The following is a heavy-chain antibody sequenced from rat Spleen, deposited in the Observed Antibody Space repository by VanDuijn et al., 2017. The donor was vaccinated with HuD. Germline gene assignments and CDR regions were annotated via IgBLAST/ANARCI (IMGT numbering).Heavy chain of an antibody. J-gene: IGHJ3*01. CDR3: ATTPGRPFAY. V-gene: IGHV5S10*01. Sequence: EVQLVESGGGLVQPGRSLKLSCAASGFTFSDYNMAWVRQAPKKGLEWVATFIYDGSRTYYRDSVKGRFTISRDTAKSTLFLQMDSLRSEDTATYYCATTPGRPFAYWGQGTLVTVSS. D-gene: IGHD5-1*01. CDR2: FIYDGSRT. CDR1: GFTFSDYN.